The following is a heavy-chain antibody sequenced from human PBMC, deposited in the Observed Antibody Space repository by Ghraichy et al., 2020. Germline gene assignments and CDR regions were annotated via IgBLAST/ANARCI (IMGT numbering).Heavy chain of an antibody. CDR2: ISGSGGST. V-gene: IGHV3-23*01. CDR3: AKALYYDILTGYPFDY. D-gene: IGHD3-9*01. CDR1: GFTFSSYA. J-gene: IGHJ4*02. Sequence: GGSLRLSCAASGFTFSSYAMSWVRQAPGKGLEWVSAISGSGGSTYYADSVKGRFTISRDNPKNTLYLQMNSLRAEDTAVYYCAKALYYDILTGYPFDYWGQGTLVTVSS.